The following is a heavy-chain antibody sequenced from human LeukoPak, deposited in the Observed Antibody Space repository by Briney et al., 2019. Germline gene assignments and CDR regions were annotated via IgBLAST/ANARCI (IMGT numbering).Heavy chain of an antibody. CDR2: ILYNGNT. V-gene: IGHV4-59*01. Sequence: PSETLSLTCTVSGGSISNYYWSWIRQSPGKGLEWIAYILYNGNTNYNPSLKSRVTISVDTSKNQFSLKLSSVTAADTAVYYCARSGRIGASDSWGQGSLVTVSS. CDR3: ARSGRIGASDS. J-gene: IGHJ4*02. D-gene: IGHD1-14*01. CDR1: GGSISNYY.